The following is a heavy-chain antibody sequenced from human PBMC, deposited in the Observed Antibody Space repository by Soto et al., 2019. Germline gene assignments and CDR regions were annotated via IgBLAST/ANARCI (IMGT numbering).Heavy chain of an antibody. V-gene: IGHV3-23*01. J-gene: IGHJ6*02. CDR3: ASAAREYYYYGMDV. CDR2: ISGSGGST. CDR1: GFTFSSYA. Sequence: EVQLLESGGGLVQPGGSLRLSCAASGFTFSSYAMSWVRQAPGKGLEWVSAISGSGGSTYYADSVTGRFTISRDNSKNTLYLQMNSLTAEDTAVYYCASAAREYYYYGMDVWGQGTTVTVSS.